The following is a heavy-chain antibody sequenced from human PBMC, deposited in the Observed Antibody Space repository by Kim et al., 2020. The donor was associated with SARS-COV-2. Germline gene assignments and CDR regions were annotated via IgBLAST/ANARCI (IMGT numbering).Heavy chain of an antibody. CDR2: IYYSGST. CDR3: ARLRCSGGSCYSPYFDY. V-gene: IGHV4-39*01. J-gene: IGHJ4*02. Sequence: SETLSLTCTVSGGSISSSSYYWGWIRQPPGKGLEWIGSIYYSGSTYYNPSLKSRVTISVDTSKNQFSLKLSSVTAADTAVYYCARLRCSGGSCYSPYFDYWGQGTLVTVSS. CDR1: GGSISSSSYY. D-gene: IGHD2-15*01.